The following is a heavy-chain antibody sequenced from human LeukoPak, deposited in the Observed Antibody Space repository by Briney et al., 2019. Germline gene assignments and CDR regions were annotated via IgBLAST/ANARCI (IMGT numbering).Heavy chain of an antibody. J-gene: IGHJ4*02. D-gene: IGHD6-13*01. CDR1: GGSISSYY. Sequence: EPSETLSLTCTVSGGSISSYYWSWIRQPPGKGLEWIGYIYYSGGTNYNPSLKSRVTISGDTSKNQFSLKLSSVTAADTAVYSRAVTVAAAVDYWGQGTLVTVSS. V-gene: IGHV4-59*01. CDR3: AVTVAAAVDY. CDR2: IYYSGGT.